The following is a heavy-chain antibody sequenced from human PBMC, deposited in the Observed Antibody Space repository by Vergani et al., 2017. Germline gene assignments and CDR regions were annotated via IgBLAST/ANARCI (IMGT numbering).Heavy chain of an antibody. CDR1: TDTFASHT. D-gene: IGHD2-8*02. Sequence: QVHLLQSGAELRQPGASVKVSCKSTTDTFASHTVSWVRQAPGEGLQWMGRTSVYNGQTKFTQNFQGRVTLTSDTSTTTVYMEVRSLRFDDTAVYYCVRESRAGGPVWGQGTTVTVAS. V-gene: IGHV1-18*01. CDR3: VRESRAGGPV. CDR2: TSVYNGQT. J-gene: IGHJ6*02.